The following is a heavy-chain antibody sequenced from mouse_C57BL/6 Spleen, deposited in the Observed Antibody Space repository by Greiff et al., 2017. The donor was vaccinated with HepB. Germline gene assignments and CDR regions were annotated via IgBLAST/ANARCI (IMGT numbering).Heavy chain of an antibody. Sequence: VQLQQPGTELVKPGASVKLSCKASGYTFTSYWMHWVKQRPGQGLEWIGNINPSNGGTNYNEKFKSKATLTVDKSSSTAYMQLSSLTSEDSAVYYCATYDGYYPYWYFDVWGTGTTVTVSS. CDR1: GYTFTSYW. D-gene: IGHD2-3*01. CDR3: ATYDGYYPYWYFDV. V-gene: IGHV1-53*01. J-gene: IGHJ1*03. CDR2: INPSNGGT.